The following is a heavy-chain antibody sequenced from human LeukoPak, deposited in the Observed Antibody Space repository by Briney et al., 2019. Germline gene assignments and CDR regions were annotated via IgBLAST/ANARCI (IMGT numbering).Heavy chain of an antibody. D-gene: IGHD3-16*02. CDR1: GFTFSSYE. V-gene: IGHV3-48*03. CDR3: ARGPYDYVWGSYRYTWGNWFDP. Sequence: GGSLRLSCAASGFTFSSYEMNWVRQAPGKGLERGSYISSSGSTIYYADSVKGRFTISRDNAKNSLYLQMNSLRAEDTAVYYCARGPYDYVWGSYRYTWGNWFDPWGQGTLVTVSS. CDR2: ISSSGSTI. J-gene: IGHJ5*02.